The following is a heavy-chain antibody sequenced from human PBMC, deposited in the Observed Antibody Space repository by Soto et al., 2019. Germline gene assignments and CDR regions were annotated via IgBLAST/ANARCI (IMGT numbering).Heavy chain of an antibody. CDR1: GFTFSSYG. V-gene: IGHV3-30*18. D-gene: IGHD1-26*01. J-gene: IGHJ4*02. CDR3: AKDGEWELPNYFDY. CDR2: ISYDGSNK. Sequence: GGSLRLSCAASGFTFSSYGMHWVRQAPGKGLEWVAVISYDGSNKYYADSVKGRFTISRDNSKNTLYLQMNSLRAEDTAVYYCAKDGEWELPNYFDYWGQGTLVTV.